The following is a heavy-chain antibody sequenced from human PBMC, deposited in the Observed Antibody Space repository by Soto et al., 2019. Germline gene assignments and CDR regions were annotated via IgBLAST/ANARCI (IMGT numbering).Heavy chain of an antibody. CDR2: MNPNSGNT. CDR3: AREGVGSSSYYYYYYYYGMDV. D-gene: IGHD3-10*01. V-gene: IGHV1-8*01. Sequence: ASVKVSCKASGYTFTSYDINWVRQATGQGLEWMGWMNPNSGNTGYAQKFQGRVTMTRNTSISTAYMELSSLRSEDTAVYYCAREGVGSSSYYYYYYYYGMDVWGQGTTVTVS. J-gene: IGHJ6*02. CDR1: GYTFTSYD.